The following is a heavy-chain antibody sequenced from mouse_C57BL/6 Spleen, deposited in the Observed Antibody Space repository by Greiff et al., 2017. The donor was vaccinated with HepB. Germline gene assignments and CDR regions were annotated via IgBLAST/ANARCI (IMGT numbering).Heavy chain of an antibody. CDR3: GREGFTTVVAKDD. J-gene: IGHJ2*01. Sequence: QVQLQQPGAELVKPGASVKLSCKASGYTFTSYWMHWVKQRPGRGLEWIGRIDPSSGGTKYNEKVKSKATLTVDNPTSTVYMQLSSLTSEDSAVYYCGREGFTTVVAKDDWGQGTTLTVSS. D-gene: IGHD1-1*01. CDR2: IDPSSGGT. V-gene: IGHV1-72*01. CDR1: GYTFTSYW.